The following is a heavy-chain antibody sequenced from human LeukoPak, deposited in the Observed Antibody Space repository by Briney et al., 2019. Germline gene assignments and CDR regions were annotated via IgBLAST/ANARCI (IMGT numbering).Heavy chain of an antibody. Sequence: XSXVRQAPXKGLEWVSAISGSGGSTYYADSVKGRFTISRDNSKNTLYLQMNSLRAEDTAVYYCANDKAAPYWGQGTLVTVSS. D-gene: IGHD6-13*01. J-gene: IGHJ4*02. CDR3: ANDKAAPY. V-gene: IGHV3-23*01. CDR2: ISGSGGST.